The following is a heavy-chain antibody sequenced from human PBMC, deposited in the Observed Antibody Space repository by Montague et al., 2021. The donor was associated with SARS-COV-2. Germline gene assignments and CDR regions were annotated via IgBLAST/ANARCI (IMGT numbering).Heavy chain of an antibody. D-gene: IGHD3-10*01. CDR1: SDSVSSGKYF. CDR3: ARVGNYLGVY. J-gene: IGHJ4*02. V-gene: IGHV4-61*01. CDR2: IFYTGSA. Sequence: SETLSLTCTVSSDSVSSGKYFWTWIRQPPGEGLEWIGYIFYTGSANYNPSLKSRVTISVDTSNNQFSLKLKSMSAADMAVYYCARVGNYLGVYWGQGILVTVSS.